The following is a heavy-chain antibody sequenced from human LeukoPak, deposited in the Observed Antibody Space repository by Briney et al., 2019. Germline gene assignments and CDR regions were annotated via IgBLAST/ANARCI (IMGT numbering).Heavy chain of an antibody. J-gene: IGHJ3*02. Sequence: ASVKVSCKASGYSFGRYGISWVRQAPGQGLEWLGWIGAFNGNTNYAQNLQGRVTMTADTSTTTAYMELRSLSSDDTAVYYCARDFLSYDGSENHFEDTFDIWGQGTMVTVSS. CDR2: IGAFNGNT. CDR3: ARDFLSYDGSENHFEDTFDI. D-gene: IGHD3-22*01. CDR1: GYSFGRYG. V-gene: IGHV1-18*01.